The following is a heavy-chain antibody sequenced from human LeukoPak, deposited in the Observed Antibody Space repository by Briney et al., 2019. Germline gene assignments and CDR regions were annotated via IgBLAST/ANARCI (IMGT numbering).Heavy chain of an antibody. CDR2: MNPNSGNT. CDR1: GYTFTIYD. V-gene: IGHV1-8*02. Sequence: ASVKVSCKASGYTFTIYDINWVRQATGQGLEWMGWMNPNSGNTGYAQKFQGRVTMTRNTSISTAYMELSSLRSEDTAVYYCARGVLWFGELLNYYYYMDVWGKGTTVTISS. D-gene: IGHD3-10*01. J-gene: IGHJ6*03. CDR3: ARGVLWFGELLNYYYYMDV.